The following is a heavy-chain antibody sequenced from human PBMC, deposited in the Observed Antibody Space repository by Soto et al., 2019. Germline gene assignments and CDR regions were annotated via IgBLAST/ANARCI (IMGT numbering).Heavy chain of an antibody. J-gene: IGHJ3*02. CDR1: GYTFTSYA. CDR2: INAGNGNT. V-gene: IGHV1-3*01. D-gene: IGHD1-26*01. Sequence: QVQLVQSGAEVKKPGASVKVSCKASGYTFTSYAMHWVRQAPGQRPEWMGWINAGNGNTKYSQKFQGRVTITRHTAASAAYMELSSLRSEDTAVYYCARGEGWWELHAFDIWGQGTMVTVSS. CDR3: ARGEGWWELHAFDI.